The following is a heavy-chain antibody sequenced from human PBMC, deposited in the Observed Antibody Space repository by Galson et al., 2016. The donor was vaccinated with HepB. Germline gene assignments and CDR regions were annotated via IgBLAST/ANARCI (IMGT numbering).Heavy chain of an antibody. CDR2: ISFDGSNK. V-gene: IGHV3-30-3*01. CDR3: ARAPLEMAAIQRGYFDY. Sequence: SLRLSCAASGFTFSSYAMHWVRQAPGKGLEWVAVISFDGSNKYYADSVKGRFTISRDNSKNTLYLQMNSLRAEGTAVYYCARAPLEMAAIQRGYFDYRGQGTLVTVSS. D-gene: IGHD5-24*01. J-gene: IGHJ4*02. CDR1: GFTFSSYA.